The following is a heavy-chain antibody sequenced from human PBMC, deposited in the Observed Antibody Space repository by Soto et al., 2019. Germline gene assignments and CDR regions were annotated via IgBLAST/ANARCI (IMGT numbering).Heavy chain of an antibody. Sequence: QVQLHQWGAGLLKPSETLSRICDVYGGSLSGYYWIWVRQSPGRGLEWIGETSDSGNTKYNPSLKSRVTISLDTSKNQFSLRLNSVTAADTAEYYCARHRTGSRGVDLWGQGMLVTVSS. CDR2: TSDSGNT. CDR1: GGSLSGYY. V-gene: IGHV4-34*01. D-gene: IGHD3-9*01. J-gene: IGHJ5*02. CDR3: ARHRTGSRGVDL.